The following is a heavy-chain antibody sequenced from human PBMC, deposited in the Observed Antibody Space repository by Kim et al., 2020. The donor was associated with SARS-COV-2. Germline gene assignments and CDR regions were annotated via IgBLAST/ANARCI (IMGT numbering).Heavy chain of an antibody. CDR1: GGTFSSYA. Sequence: SVKVSCKASGGTFSSYAISWVRQAPGQGLEWMGGIIPIFGTANYAQKFQGRVTITADESTSTAYMELSSLRSEDTAVYYCARVLKSSSSWYVNYYYGMDVWGQGTTVTVSS. D-gene: IGHD6-13*01. V-gene: IGHV1-69*13. J-gene: IGHJ6*02. CDR3: ARVLKSSSSWYVNYYYGMDV. CDR2: IIPIFGTA.